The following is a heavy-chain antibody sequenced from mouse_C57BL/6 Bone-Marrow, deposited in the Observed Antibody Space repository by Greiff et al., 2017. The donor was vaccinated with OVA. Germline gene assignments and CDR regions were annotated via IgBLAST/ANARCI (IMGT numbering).Heavy chain of an antibody. D-gene: IGHD1-1*01. Sequence: QVQLQQPGAELVKPGASVKLSCKASGYTFTSYRMHWVKQRPGRGLEWIGRIDPNSGGTKYNEKFKSKATLTVDKPSSTAYMQLSSLTSEDSAVYYCARDYYGSSRHWYFDVWGTGTTVTVSS. J-gene: IGHJ1*03. CDR1: GYTFTSYR. CDR3: ARDYYGSSRHWYFDV. V-gene: IGHV1-72*01. CDR2: IDPNSGGT.